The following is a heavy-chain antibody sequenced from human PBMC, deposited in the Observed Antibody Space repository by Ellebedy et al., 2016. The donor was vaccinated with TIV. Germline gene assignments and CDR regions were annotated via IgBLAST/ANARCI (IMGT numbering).Heavy chain of an antibody. CDR2: ISSSSSYT. D-gene: IGHD5-12*01. CDR3: ARGGVDIVAAGADY. Sequence: GGSLRLSXAASGFTFSDYYMSWIRQAPGKGLEWVSYISSSSSYTNYADSVKGRFTISRDNAKSSLYLQMNSLRAEDTAVYYCARGGVDIVAAGADYWGQGTLVTVSS. J-gene: IGHJ4*02. V-gene: IGHV3-11*05. CDR1: GFTFSDYY.